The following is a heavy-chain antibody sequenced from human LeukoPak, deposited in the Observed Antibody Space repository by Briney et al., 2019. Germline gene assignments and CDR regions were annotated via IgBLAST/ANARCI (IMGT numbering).Heavy chain of an antibody. CDR1: GGSISSYY. J-gene: IGHJ5*02. CDR2: IYTSGST. CDR3: ARDLRGRFLESNWFDP. Sequence: SETLSLTCTVSGGSISSYYLSWIRQPAGKGLEWIGRIYTSGSTNYNPPLKSRVTMSVDTSKNQFSLKLSSVTAADTAVYYCARDLRGRFLESNWFDPWGQGTLVTVSS. D-gene: IGHD3-3*01. V-gene: IGHV4-4*07.